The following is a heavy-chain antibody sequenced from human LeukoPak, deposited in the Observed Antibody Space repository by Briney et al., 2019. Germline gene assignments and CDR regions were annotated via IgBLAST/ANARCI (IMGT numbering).Heavy chain of an antibody. J-gene: IGHJ4*02. CDR1: GGPISSGSHY. CDR2: IYTSGST. CDR3: ARGVVGCSGGSCYASLFDY. V-gene: IGHV4-61*02. Sequence: SETLSLTCTVSGGPISSGSHYWSWIRQPAGKGLEWIGRIYTSGSTKYNPSLKSRVTISVDTSKNQFSLKLSSVTAADTAVYYCARGVVGCSGGSCYASLFDYWGQGTLVTVSS. D-gene: IGHD2-15*01.